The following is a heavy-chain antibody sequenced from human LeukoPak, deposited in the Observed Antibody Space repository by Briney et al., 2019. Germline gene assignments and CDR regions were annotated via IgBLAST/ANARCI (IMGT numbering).Heavy chain of an antibody. CDR3: ATDSVVGPSLAFDI. J-gene: IGHJ3*02. CDR1: GYTLAELS. Sequence: ASVKFSCKVSGYTLAELSMHWVRQAPGKGLEWMGGFDPEDGETIYAQKFQGRVTMTEDTSTDTAYMELSSLRSEDTAVYYCATDSVVGPSLAFDIWGQGTMATVSS. V-gene: IGHV1-24*01. CDR2: FDPEDGET. D-gene: IGHD1-26*01.